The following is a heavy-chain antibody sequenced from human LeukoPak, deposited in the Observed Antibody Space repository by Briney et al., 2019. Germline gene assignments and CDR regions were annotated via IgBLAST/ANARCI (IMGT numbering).Heavy chain of an antibody. V-gene: IGHV3-7*04. CDR2: INQDGGEK. D-gene: IGHD3-16*01. Sequence: SGGSLRLSCTASGFTFSSNWMTCVRQAPGKGLEWVANINQDGGEKYYVDSVKGRFTISRDNAKNSLYLQMNSLRAEDTAVYYCARNYDWGQGTLVTVSS. CDR1: GFTFSSNW. CDR3: ARNYD. J-gene: IGHJ4*02.